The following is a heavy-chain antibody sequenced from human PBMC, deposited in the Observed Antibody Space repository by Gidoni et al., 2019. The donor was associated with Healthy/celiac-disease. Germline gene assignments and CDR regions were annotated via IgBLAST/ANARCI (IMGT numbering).Heavy chain of an antibody. Sequence: QLQLVQSGAEVQKPVASVKVSCKASGSTFTSYGISWVRQAPGQGLEWMGWTSAYNGNTNYAQKLQGRVTMTTDTSTSTAYMELRSLRSDDTAVYYCARGWEYYYGSRAFDIWGQGTMVTVSS. CDR3: ARGWEYYYGSRAFDI. V-gene: IGHV1-18*01. CDR2: TSAYNGNT. D-gene: IGHD3-10*01. J-gene: IGHJ3*02. CDR1: GSTFTSYG.